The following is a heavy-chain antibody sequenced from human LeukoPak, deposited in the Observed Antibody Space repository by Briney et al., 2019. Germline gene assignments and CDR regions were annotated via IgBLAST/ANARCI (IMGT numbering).Heavy chain of an antibody. Sequence: GGSLRLSCAASGFTFSSYAMHWVRQAPGKGLEWVAVISYDGSNKYYADSVKGRFTISRDNSKNTLYLQMNSLRAEDTAVYYCARESPLAVAGYFDYWGQGTLVTVSS. CDR3: ARESPLAVAGYFDY. V-gene: IGHV3-30-3*01. D-gene: IGHD6-19*01. CDR1: GFTFSSYA. CDR2: ISYDGSNK. J-gene: IGHJ4*02.